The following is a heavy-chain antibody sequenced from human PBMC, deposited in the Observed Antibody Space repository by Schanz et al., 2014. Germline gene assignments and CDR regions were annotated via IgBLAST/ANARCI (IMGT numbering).Heavy chain of an antibody. J-gene: IGHJ4*02. D-gene: IGHD3-22*01. CDR3: ARSNYYDNSDYYNSFDY. CDR2: FIPILDVG. V-gene: IGHV1-69*02. CDR1: RSTFSSYT. Sequence: QVQLVQSGAEVKKPGSSVKVSCKASRSTFSSYTISWVRQARGQGLEWVGRFIPILDVGNYAQQFQGRVTNTADKSTSTAYMDLSSLRPEDTAVYYCARSNYYDNSDYYNSFDYWGQGTLVTVSS.